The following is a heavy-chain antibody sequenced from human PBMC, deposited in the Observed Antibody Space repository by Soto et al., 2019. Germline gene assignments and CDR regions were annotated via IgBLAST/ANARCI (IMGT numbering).Heavy chain of an antibody. D-gene: IGHD6-13*01. CDR1: GYTFTNYG. CDR2: IVTYNGNT. CDR3: ASGPQSAGGRGKWFGP. J-gene: IGHJ5*02. V-gene: IGHV1-18*01. Sequence: QVQLVQSGAEVKKPGASVKVSCKASGYTFTNYGISWVRQAPGQGLEWLGWIVTYNGNTNSAQKLPGRVTMTTDTSSSTADMELRNLVTDDTAVYYCASGPQSAGGRGKWFGPWGQGTLFTVAS.